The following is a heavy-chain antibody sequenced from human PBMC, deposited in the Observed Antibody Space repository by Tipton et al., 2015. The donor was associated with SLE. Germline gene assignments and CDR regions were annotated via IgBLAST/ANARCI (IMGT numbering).Heavy chain of an antibody. CDR3: ARDLGAPYYDFWSGYRGWFDP. J-gene: IGHJ5*02. CDR1: GGSISSYY. V-gene: IGHV4-4*08. D-gene: IGHD3-3*01. Sequence: TLSLTCTVSGGSISSYYWSWIRQPPGKGLEWIGYIYTSGSTNYNPSLKSRVTISVDTSKNQFSLKLSSVTAADTAVYYCARDLGAPYYDFWSGYRGWFDPWGQGTLVTVSS. CDR2: IYTSGST.